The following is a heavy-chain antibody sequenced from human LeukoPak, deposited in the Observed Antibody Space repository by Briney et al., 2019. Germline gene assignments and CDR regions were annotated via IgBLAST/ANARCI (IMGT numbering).Heavy chain of an antibody. CDR3: AKDAQGGSGSYSWGTFDY. CDR1: GFTFNNYA. V-gene: IGHV3-23*01. J-gene: IGHJ4*02. CDR2: IRNSGGVT. D-gene: IGHD3-10*01. Sequence: GGSLRLSCATSGFTFNNYAMSWVRQAPGKGLEWVSGIRNSGGVTVYASSVQGRFTISRDNSKSTLYLQMNTLRAEDTAVYYCAKDAQGGSGSYSWGTFDYWGQGTLVTVSS.